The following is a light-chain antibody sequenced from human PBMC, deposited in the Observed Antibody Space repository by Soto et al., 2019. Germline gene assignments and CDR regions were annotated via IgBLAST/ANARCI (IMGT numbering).Light chain of an antibody. J-gene: IGKJ2*01. V-gene: IGKV3-20*01. CDR3: QHHRTSPQNT. Sequence: EIVLTQSPGTLSLSPGERATLSCRASQSLTNSYLAWYQQKPGQAPRLLIYASSTRATGIPDRFSGSVSGTDFSLTISRLEPEDFAVYYCQHHRTSPQNTFGQGTKLEIK. CDR2: ASS. CDR1: QSLTNSY.